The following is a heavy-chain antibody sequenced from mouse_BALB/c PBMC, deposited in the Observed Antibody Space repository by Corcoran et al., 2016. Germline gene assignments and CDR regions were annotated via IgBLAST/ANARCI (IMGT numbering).Heavy chain of an antibody. D-gene: IGHD2-1*01. CDR1: GYTFTSYV. J-gene: IGHJ3*01. V-gene: IGHV1S136*01. Sequence: EVQLQQSGPEQVKPGASVKMSCKASGYTFTSYVMHWVKQKPGQGLEWIGYINPYNDGTKYNEKFKGKATLTSDKSSSTAYMELSSLTSEDSAVYYCAIYGNYGWFAYWGQGTLVTVSA. CDR2: INPYNDGT. CDR3: AIYGNYGWFAY.